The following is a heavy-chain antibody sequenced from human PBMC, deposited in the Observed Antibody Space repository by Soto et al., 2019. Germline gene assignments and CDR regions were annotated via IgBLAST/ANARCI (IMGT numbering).Heavy chain of an antibody. CDR2: IYHSGST. CDR1: GYSISSGYY. V-gene: IGHV4-38-2*01. CDR3: ARYSYGGNSRLTDY. D-gene: IGHD4-17*01. J-gene: IGHJ4*02. Sequence: PSETLSLTCAVSGYSISSGYYWGWIRQPPGKGLEWIGSIYHSGSTYYNPSLKSRVTISVDTSKNQFSLKLSSVTAADTAVYYCARYSYGGNSRLTDYWGQGTLVTVSS.